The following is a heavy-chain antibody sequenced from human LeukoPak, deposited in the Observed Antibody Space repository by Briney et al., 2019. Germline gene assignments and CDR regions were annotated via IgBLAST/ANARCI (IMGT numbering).Heavy chain of an antibody. J-gene: IGHJ3*02. Sequence: GESLKISCKGSGYSFTSYWIGWVRQMPGKGLEWMGIICPGDSDTRYSPSFQGQVTISADKSISTAYLQWSSLNASDTAMYYCARPVEMATSDAFDIWGQGTMVTVSS. D-gene: IGHD5-24*01. CDR2: ICPGDSDT. V-gene: IGHV5-51*01. CDR3: ARPVEMATSDAFDI. CDR1: GYSFTSYW.